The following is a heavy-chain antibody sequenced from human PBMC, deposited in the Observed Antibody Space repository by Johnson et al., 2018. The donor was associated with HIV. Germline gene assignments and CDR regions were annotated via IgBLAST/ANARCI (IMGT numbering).Heavy chain of an antibody. Sequence: QVQLVESGGGVVQPGRSLRLSCVVSGFTFSRYWMHWVRQAPGKGLVWVAVISYDGGNKYYADSVKGRFTISRDNSKNTLYLQMNSLRAGDTAVYYCARAGAPFGDWEACDIWGAGTMVTRSS. V-gene: IGHV3-30-3*01. CDR1: GFTFSRYW. D-gene: IGHD3-10*01. CDR3: ARAGAPFGDWEACDI. J-gene: IGHJ3*02. CDR2: ISYDGGNK.